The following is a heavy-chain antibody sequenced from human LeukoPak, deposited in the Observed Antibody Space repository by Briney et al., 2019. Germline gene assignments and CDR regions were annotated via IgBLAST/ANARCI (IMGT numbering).Heavy chain of an antibody. CDR3: ARDSEGLYDSSGYYPYYFDY. CDR1: GFTFSSYA. D-gene: IGHD3-22*01. CDR2: ISGSGGST. Sequence: PGGSLRLSCAASGFTFSSYAMSWVRQAPGKGLEWVSAISGSGGSTYYADSVKGRFTISRDNAKNSLYLQMNSLRAEDTALYYCARDSEGLYDSSGYYPYYFDYWGQGTLVTVSS. V-gene: IGHV3-23*01. J-gene: IGHJ4*02.